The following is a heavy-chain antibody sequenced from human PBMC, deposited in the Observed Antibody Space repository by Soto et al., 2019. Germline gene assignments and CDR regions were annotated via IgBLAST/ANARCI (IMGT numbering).Heavy chain of an antibody. CDR2: IYYSGST. Sequence: SETLSLTCTVSGGSISSSSYYWGWIRQPPGKGLEWIGSIYYSGSTYYNPSLKSRVTISVDTSKNQFSLKLSSVTAADTAVYYCSVSYYDFWSGYSHYYGMDVWGQGTTVTVSS. J-gene: IGHJ6*02. CDR1: GGSISSSSYY. CDR3: SVSYYDFWSGYSHYYGMDV. V-gene: IGHV4-39*01. D-gene: IGHD3-3*01.